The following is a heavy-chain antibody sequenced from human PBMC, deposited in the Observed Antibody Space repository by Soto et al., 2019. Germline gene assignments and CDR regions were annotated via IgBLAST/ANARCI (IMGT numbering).Heavy chain of an antibody. Sequence: GGSLRLSCAASGFTFSSYSMNWVRQAPGKGLEWVSSISSSSSYIYYADSVKGRFTISRDTAKNSLYLQMNSLRAEDTAVYYCATVQKIQLWYPPWYWGQGTLVTVSS. V-gene: IGHV3-21*01. CDR2: ISSSSSYI. D-gene: IGHD5-18*01. CDR1: GFTFSSYS. J-gene: IGHJ4*02. CDR3: ATVQKIQLWYPPWY.